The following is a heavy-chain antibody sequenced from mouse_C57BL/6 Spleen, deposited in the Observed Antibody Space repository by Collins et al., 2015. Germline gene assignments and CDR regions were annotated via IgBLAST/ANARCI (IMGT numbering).Heavy chain of an antibody. CDR3: ARHEEDYDYPDWYFDV. Sequence: GSGSIKYNEKFKDKATLTADKSSSTVYMELSRLTSEDSAVYFCARHEEDYDYPDWYFDVWGTGTTVTVSS. CDR2: GSGSI. D-gene: IGHD2-4*01. V-gene: IGHV1-62-2*01. J-gene: IGHJ1*03.